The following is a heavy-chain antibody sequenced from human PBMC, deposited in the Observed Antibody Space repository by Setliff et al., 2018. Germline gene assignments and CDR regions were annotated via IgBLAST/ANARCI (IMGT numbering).Heavy chain of an antibody. CDR3: ARRGYYYYGMDV. Sequence: SETLSLTCTVSGGSISDYYWSWIRQAPGKGLEWIGYINHSGSTNYNPSLKSRVTISVDTSKNQFSLKLSSVTAADTAVYYCARRGYYYYGMDVWGQGTTVTVSS. CDR2: INHSGST. V-gene: IGHV4-59*12. CDR1: GGSISDYY. J-gene: IGHJ6*02.